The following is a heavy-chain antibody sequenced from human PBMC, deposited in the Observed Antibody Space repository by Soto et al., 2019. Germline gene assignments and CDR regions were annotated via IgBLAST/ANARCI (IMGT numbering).Heavy chain of an antibody. D-gene: IGHD3-10*01. J-gene: IGHJ4*02. CDR3: ATGKLSMAGQHFAF. CDR2: VIDIFGSS. CDR1: GGALSTLS. Sequence: QVQLVQSGAEVKQPGASVTVSCTASGGALSTLSINWMRQTPGQGLEWMGGVIDIFGSSSFAQKFQGRVTFTADESTTTAYMGLSGPTSEDTAIYFCATGKLSMAGQHFAFWGQGTLVTVSS. V-gene: IGHV1-69*01.